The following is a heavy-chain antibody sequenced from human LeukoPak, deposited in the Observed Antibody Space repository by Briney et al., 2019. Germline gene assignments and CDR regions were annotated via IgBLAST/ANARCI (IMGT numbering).Heavy chain of an antibody. V-gene: IGHV3-23*01. CDR1: GFTFSTHA. D-gene: IGHD1-26*01. J-gene: IGHJ4*02. Sequence: GGSLRLSCAASGFTFSTHAMSWVRQAPGKGLEWVSLTTGSGGSTYYPDSLRGRFTISRDNSKNTVYLQMNSLRAEDTAIYYCAKMMWANYFDSWGQGTLVTVSS. CDR2: TTGSGGST. CDR3: AKMMWANYFDS.